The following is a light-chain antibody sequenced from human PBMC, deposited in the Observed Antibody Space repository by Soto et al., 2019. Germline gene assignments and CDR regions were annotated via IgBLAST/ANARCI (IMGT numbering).Light chain of an antibody. CDR3: QHYNHWLWT. V-gene: IGKV3D-15*01. Sequence: EIMMTQSPATLSVSPGERPTLSCRASQSVKSSLAWYQQKPGQXPRXXIYGASTRATGIPARFSGSGSGTELTITISSLQSEDSEVYDCQHYNHWLWTFGQGTKVDIK. CDR2: GAS. J-gene: IGKJ1*01. CDR1: QSVKSS.